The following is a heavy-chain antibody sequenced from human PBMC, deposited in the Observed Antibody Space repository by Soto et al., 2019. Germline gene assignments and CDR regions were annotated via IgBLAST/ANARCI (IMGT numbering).Heavy chain of an antibody. J-gene: IGHJ6*02. CDR3: AADPPGTGTTFHYYYYYGMDV. V-gene: IGHV1-58*01. CDR2: IVVGSGNT. CDR1: GFTFTSSA. D-gene: IGHD1-7*01. Sequence: GASVKVSCKASGFTFTSSAVQWVRQARGQRLEWIGWIVVGSGNTNYAQKFQERVTITRDMSTSTAYMELSSLRSEDTAVYYCAADPPGTGTTFHYYYYYGMDVWGQGTTVTVSS.